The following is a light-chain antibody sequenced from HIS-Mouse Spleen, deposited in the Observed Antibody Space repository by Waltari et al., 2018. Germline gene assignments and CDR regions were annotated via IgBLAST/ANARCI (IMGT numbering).Light chain of an antibody. J-gene: IGLJ2*01. CDR3: YSTDSSGNHRV. CDR1: ALPKQH. CDR2: EDS. V-gene: IGLV3-10*01. Sequence: SYELTQPPSVSVSPGQTARITCSADALPKQHAYWYQQKSGQAPVLVIYEDSKRPSGIPERFSGSSSGTMATLTISGAQVEDEADYYCYSTDSSGNHRVFGGGTKLTVL.